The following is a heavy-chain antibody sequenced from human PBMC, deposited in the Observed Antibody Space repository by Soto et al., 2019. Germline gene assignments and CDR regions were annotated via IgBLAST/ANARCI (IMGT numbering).Heavy chain of an antibody. J-gene: IGHJ6*02. CDR1: GFTFSSYG. CDR3: AKAGGRGMDV. Sequence: QVQLVESGGGVVQPGRSLRLSCAASGFTFSSYGMHWVRQAPGKGLEWVAVISYDGSNKYYADSVKGRFTISRDNSKNTLYLQMNSLRAEDTAVYYSAKAGGRGMDVWGQGTTVTVSS. V-gene: IGHV3-30*18. CDR2: ISYDGSNK.